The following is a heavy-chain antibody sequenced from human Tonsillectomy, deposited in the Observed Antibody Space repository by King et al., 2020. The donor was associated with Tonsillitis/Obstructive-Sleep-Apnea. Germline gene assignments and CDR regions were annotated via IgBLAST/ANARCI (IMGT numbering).Heavy chain of an antibody. D-gene: IGHD1-26*01. J-gene: IGHJ4*02. CDR1: GYSFTSYW. V-gene: IGHV5-10-1*01. CDR2: IDPSDSYT. Sequence: QLVQSGAEVKKPGESLRISCKGSGYSFTSYWISWVRQMPGKGLEWMGRIDPSDSYTNYSPSFQGHVTISADKSISTAYLQWSSLKAADTAMYYCAARLGIVGATGYWGQGALCTVSS. CDR3: AARLGIVGATGY.